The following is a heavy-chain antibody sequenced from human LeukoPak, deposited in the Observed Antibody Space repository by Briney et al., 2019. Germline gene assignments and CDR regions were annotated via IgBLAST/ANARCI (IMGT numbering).Heavy chain of an antibody. J-gene: IGHJ4*02. Sequence: SETLSLTXTVSGGSISSYYWSWIRQPPGKGLEWIGYIYYSGSTNYNPSLKSRVTISVDTSKNQFSPKLSSVTAADTAVYYCARAQYYYDSSGYYPYYFDYWGQGTLVTVSS. V-gene: IGHV4-59*01. CDR1: GGSISSYY. CDR3: ARAQYYYDSSGYYPYYFDY. CDR2: IYYSGST. D-gene: IGHD3-22*01.